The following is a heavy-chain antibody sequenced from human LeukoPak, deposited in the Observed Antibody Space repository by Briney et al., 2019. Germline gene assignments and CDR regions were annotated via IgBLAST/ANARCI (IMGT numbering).Heavy chain of an antibody. CDR1: GGTFSNYA. Sequence: GASVKVSCKASGGTFSNYAIGWVRQAPGQGLEWMGLINPTGDSTGYAQKFQGRVTMTRDMSTSTNYLELSSLRSEDTAIYYCARDNSVDDNAWWFDPWGQGTLVTVSS. CDR3: ARDNSVDDNAWWFDP. D-gene: IGHD3-22*01. CDR2: INPTGDST. V-gene: IGHV1-46*01. J-gene: IGHJ5*02.